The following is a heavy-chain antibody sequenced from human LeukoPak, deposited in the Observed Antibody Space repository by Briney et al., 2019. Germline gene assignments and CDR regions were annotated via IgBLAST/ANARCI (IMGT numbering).Heavy chain of an antibody. J-gene: IGHJ4*02. Sequence: GGSLRLSCVASGFTFSDYAMNWVRQAPGKGLEWVSTFKTKYHQVYYAESVRGRFTISRDNSKNTLYLQMNSLRAEDTAVYYCARVDGSYALDYWGQGTLVTVSS. CDR1: GFTFSDYA. V-gene: IGHV3-23*05. CDR2: FKTKYHQV. D-gene: IGHD1-26*01. CDR3: ARVDGSYALDY.